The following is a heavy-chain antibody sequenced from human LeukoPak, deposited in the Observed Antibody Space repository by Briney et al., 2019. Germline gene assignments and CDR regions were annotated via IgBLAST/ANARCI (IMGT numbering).Heavy chain of an antibody. Sequence: PGGSLRLSCAASGFTFSSYAMSWVRQAPGKGLEWVSAISGSGGSTYYADSAKGRFTISRDNSKNTLYLQMNSLRAEDTAVYYCAKDPLRYYDSSGYRNWFDPWGQGTLVTVSS. CDR1: GFTFSSYA. D-gene: IGHD3-22*01. CDR2: ISGSGGST. V-gene: IGHV3-23*01. J-gene: IGHJ5*02. CDR3: AKDPLRYYDSSGYRNWFDP.